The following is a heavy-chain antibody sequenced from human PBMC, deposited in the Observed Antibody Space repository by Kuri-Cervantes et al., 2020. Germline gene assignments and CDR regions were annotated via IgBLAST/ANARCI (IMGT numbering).Heavy chain of an antibody. J-gene: IGHJ3*02. CDR2: ISSSSTI. CDR3: AKALTGATNAFDI. V-gene: IGHV3-69-1*02. CDR1: GFTFSDYY. D-gene: IGHD1-20*01. Sequence: GESLKISCAASGFTFSDYYMNWVRQAPGKGLEWVSSISSSSTIYYADSVKGRFTISRDHAKNTLYLQMNSLRAEDTAVYYCAKALTGATNAFDIWGQGMMVTVSS.